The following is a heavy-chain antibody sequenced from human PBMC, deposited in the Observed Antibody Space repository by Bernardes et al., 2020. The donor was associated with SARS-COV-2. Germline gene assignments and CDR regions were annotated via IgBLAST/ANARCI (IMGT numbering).Heavy chain of an antibody. D-gene: IGHD2-2*01. J-gene: IGHJ4*02. CDR3: AKGLGGTVPTSRYSDY. V-gene: IGHV3-23*01. CDR2: ISTGGETT. CDR1: GFTFGNYA. Sequence: GGSLRLSCAASGFTFGNYAINWVRQAPGKGLEWVSIISTGGETTYYADSVKGRFTISRDNSKNTLYLQVNSLRAEDTAVYYCAKGLGGTVPTSRYSDYWGQGTLVTVSS.